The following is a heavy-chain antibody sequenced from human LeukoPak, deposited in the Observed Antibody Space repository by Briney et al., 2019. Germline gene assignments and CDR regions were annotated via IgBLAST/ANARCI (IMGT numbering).Heavy chain of an antibody. CDR3: ARHLSGVTGYTYGRGIDY. CDR2: IKKDGSEK. CDR1: GFTFSSYW. V-gene: IGHV3-7*01. Sequence: GGSLRLSCAASGFTFSSYWMSWVRQAPGKGLEWVANIKKDGSEKYYVDSVKGRFTISRDNAKTSLYLQMNSLRAEDTAVYYCARHLSGVTGYTYGRGIDYWGQGTLVTVSS. D-gene: IGHD5-18*01. J-gene: IGHJ4*02.